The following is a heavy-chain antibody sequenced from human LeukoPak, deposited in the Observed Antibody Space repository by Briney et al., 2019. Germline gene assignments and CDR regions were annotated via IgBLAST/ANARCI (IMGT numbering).Heavy chain of an antibody. V-gene: IGHV4-34*01. CDR1: GGSFSGYY. CDR2: INHSGST. J-gene: IGHJ6*03. D-gene: IGHD5-24*01. Sequence: SETLSLTCAVYGGSFSGYYWSWIRQPPGKGLEWIGEINHSGSTNYNPSLKSRVTISVDTSKNQFSLKLSSVTAADTAVYYCARGGAGYNYYGYYYYYMDVWGKGTTVTISS. CDR3: ARGGAGYNYYGYYYYYMDV.